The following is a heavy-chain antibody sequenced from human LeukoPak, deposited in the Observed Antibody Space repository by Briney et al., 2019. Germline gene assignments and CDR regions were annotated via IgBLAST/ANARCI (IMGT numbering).Heavy chain of an antibody. J-gene: IGHJ5*02. CDR1: GFTFSIYG. V-gene: IGHV3-30*02. CDR2: IPNDGKTT. Sequence: GGSLRLSCAASGFTFSIYGTHWVRQAPGKGLEGLAFIPNDGKTTYYADSVKGRFTISRDNSKNTLYLQMNSLRAEDTAVYYCTKEGLPSGSSWSAWFDPWGQGTLVTVSS. CDR3: TKEGLPSGSSWSAWFDP. D-gene: IGHD3-10*01.